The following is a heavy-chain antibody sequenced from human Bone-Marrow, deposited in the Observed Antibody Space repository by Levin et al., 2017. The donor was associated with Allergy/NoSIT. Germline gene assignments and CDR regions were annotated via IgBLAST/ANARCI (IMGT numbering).Heavy chain of an antibody. J-gene: IGHJ4*01. V-gene: IGHV4-39*07. D-gene: IGHD1-1*01. CDR1: GGSISRSPYY. CDR3: AREGTPQAWDY. CDR2: IYYIGNT. Sequence: SETLSLTCTVSGGSISRSPYYWVWIRQPPGKGLEWIGSIYYIGNTYYNPSLKSRATISVDTSKNQFSLKLSPVTAADTAVYYCAREGTPQAWDYWGQGTLVTVSS.